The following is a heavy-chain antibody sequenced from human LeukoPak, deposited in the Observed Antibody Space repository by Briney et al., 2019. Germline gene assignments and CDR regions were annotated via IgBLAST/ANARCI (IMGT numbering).Heavy chain of an antibody. D-gene: IGHD5-24*01. Sequence: GGSLRLSCAASGFTFSSYAMSWVRQAPGKGLEWVSVIYSCGSTYYADSVKGRFTISRDNSKNTLYLQMNSLRAEDTAVYYCARRDGYNTFYFEYWGQGTLVTVSS. J-gene: IGHJ4*02. V-gene: IGHV3-66*01. CDR2: IYSCGST. CDR1: GFTFSSYA. CDR3: ARRDGYNTFYFEY.